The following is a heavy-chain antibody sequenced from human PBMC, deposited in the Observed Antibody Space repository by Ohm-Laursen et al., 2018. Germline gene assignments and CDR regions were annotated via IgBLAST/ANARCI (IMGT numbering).Heavy chain of an antibody. D-gene: IGHD5-24*01. V-gene: IGHV3-23*01. Sequence: SLRLSCAASGFTFRTYAMSRVRQAPGKGLEWVSTISDGGGNTFYADSVRGRFTISRDNSKNTLYLQMDSLRAEDTAVYYCAKRVGPRDYDYYGMDVWGQGTTVTVSS. CDR1: GFTFRTYA. CDR2: ISDGGGNT. CDR3: AKRVGPRDYDYYGMDV. J-gene: IGHJ6*02.